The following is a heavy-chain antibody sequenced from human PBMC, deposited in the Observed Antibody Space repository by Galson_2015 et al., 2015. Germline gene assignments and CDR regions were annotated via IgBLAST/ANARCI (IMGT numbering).Heavy chain of an antibody. D-gene: IGHD2-2*01. Sequence: SLTCAVYGGSFSGYYWSWIRQPPGKGLEWIGEINHSGSTNYNPSLKSRVTISVDTSKNQFSLKLSSVTAADTAVYYCARGSLNCSSTSCYRFYYYGMDVWGQGTTVTVSS. CDR2: INHSGST. J-gene: IGHJ6*02. CDR3: ARGSLNCSSTSCYRFYYYGMDV. CDR1: GGSFSGYY. V-gene: IGHV4-34*01.